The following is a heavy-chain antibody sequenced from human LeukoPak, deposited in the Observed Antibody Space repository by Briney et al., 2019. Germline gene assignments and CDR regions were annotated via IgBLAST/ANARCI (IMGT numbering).Heavy chain of an antibody. CDR3: ARAYSDSTGYTRHFDY. J-gene: IGHJ4*02. Sequence: SETLSLTCTVSGYSISSGYYWAWIRQPPGKGLEWIGSVYQSGSTNFNPPLKSRVTISVDTAKNQFSLKLTSVTAADTAVYYCARAYSDSTGYTRHFDYWGPGALVTVSS. CDR2: VYQSGST. CDR1: GYSISSGYY. V-gene: IGHV4-38-2*02. D-gene: IGHD3-22*01.